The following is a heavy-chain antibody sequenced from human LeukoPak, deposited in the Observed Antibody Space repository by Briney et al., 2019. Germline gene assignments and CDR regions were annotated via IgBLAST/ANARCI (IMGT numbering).Heavy chain of an antibody. D-gene: IGHD3-10*01. CDR2: ISHTGNI. CDR3: ARQGTMTRGGYWLDP. J-gene: IGHJ5*02. Sequence: SETLSLTCTVSGASINSTNFYWRWIRQPPGKGLESLGTISHTGNIYSHPSLNSRLTISVDTYKNQFSLKLKSVTAADTAVYYCARQGTMTRGGYWLDPWGQGTLVTVSS. V-gene: IGHV4-39*01. CDR1: GASINSTNFY.